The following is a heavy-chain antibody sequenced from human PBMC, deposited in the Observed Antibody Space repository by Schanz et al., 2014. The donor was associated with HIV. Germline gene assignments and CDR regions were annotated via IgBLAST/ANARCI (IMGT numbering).Heavy chain of an antibody. J-gene: IGHJ2*01. CDR3: ALSRPSGYGGSWYFDL. CDR2: IYSGGST. Sequence: VQLVESGGGLVQPGRSLRLSCAASGFTVSSNYMSWVRQAPGKGLEWVSVIYSGGSTYYTDSVKGRFTISRDNSKNTLYLQMNSLRAEDTAVYYCALSRPSGYGGSWYFDLWGRGPLVAVSS. D-gene: IGHD2-15*01. CDR1: GFTVSSNY. V-gene: IGHV3-53*01.